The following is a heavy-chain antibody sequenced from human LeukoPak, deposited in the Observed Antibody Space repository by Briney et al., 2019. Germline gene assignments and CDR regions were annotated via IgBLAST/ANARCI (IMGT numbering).Heavy chain of an antibody. CDR3: IAAAGTSYDY. J-gene: IGHJ4*02. CDR1: GYAFTSYY. Sequence: ASVKVSCKASGYAFTSYYMHWVRQAPGQGLEWMGIINPSGGSTSYAQKFQGRVTMTRDTSTSTVYMELSSLRPEDTAVYYCIAAAGTSYDYWGQGTLVTVSS. CDR2: INPSGGST. D-gene: IGHD6-13*01. V-gene: IGHV1-46*01.